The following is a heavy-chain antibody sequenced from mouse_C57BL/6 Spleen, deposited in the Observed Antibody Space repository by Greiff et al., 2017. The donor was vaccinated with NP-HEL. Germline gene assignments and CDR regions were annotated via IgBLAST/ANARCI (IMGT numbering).Heavy chain of an antibody. V-gene: IGHV1-80*01. J-gene: IGHJ2*01. CDR1: GYAFSSYW. Sequence: VNLVESGAELVKPGASVKISCKASGYAFSSYWMNWVKQRPGKGLEWIGQIYPGDGDTNYNGKFKGKATLTADKSSSTAYMQLSSLTSEDSAVYFCARSGGEYYFDYWGQGTTLTVSS. CDR2: IYPGDGDT. CDR3: ARSGGEYYFDY.